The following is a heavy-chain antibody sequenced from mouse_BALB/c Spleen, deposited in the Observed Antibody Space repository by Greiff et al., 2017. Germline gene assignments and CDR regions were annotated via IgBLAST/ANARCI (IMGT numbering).Heavy chain of an antibody. D-gene: IGHD1-1*01. CDR3: TLYYYGSSSFDY. CDR2: IYPGSGST. J-gene: IGHJ2*01. CDR1: GYTFTSYW. Sequence: LQQPGSELVRPGASVKLSCKASGYTFTSYWMHWVKQRHGQGLEWIGNIYPGSGSTNYDEKFKSKGTLTVDTSSSTAYMHLSSLTSEDSAVYYCTLYYYGSSSFDYWGQGTTLTVSS. V-gene: IGHV1S22*01.